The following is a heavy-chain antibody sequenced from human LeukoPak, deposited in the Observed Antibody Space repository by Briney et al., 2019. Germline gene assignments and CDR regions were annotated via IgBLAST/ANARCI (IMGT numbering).Heavy chain of an antibody. CDR3: ARDGSGRVPEMSAPDY. CDR1: GFTFRSDS. V-gene: IGHV3-48*01. D-gene: IGHD3-10*01. J-gene: IGHJ4*02. CDR2: IRGSSRTI. Sequence: GGSLRLSCAASGFTFRSDSMYSVCQGPGGRLGWVSYIRGSSRTIYYADSVKGRFTISRDNAKNSLFLQMNSLRAEDTAVYYCARDGSGRVPEMSAPDYWGQGTLVTVSS.